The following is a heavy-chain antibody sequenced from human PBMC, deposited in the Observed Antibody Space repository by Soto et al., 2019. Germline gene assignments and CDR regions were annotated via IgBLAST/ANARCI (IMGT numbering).Heavy chain of an antibody. J-gene: IGHJ4*02. CDR3: TPVGQF. CDR2: IRRETDGGAI. V-gene: IGHV3-15*02. CDR1: GFTLSKAW. D-gene: IGHD2-15*01. Sequence: LEESGGALVKPGESLRLSCAAYGFTLSKAWMSWVRQGPGKELEWIGHIRRETDGGAIDYAASVKGRFIISRDEAKNTMSLEMNRLKIEDTGLYYCTPVGQFWGPGTLVTVSS.